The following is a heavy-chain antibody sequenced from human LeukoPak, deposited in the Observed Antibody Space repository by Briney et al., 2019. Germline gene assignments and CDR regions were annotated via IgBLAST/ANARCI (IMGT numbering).Heavy chain of an antibody. CDR3: STSQGVVVIYYYGMDV. Sequence: GGSLRLSCAASGFTFSSAWMSWVRQAPGKGLEWVGRIKSKTDGGATDYAAPVKGRFTISRDDSENTLYLQMDSLKTEDTAVYYCSTSQGVVVIYYYGMDVWGQGTTATVSS. V-gene: IGHV3-15*01. D-gene: IGHD3-22*01. CDR1: GFTFSSAW. CDR2: IKSKTDGGAT. J-gene: IGHJ6*02.